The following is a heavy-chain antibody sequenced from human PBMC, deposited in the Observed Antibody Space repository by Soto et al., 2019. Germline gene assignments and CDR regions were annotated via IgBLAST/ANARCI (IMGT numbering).Heavy chain of an antibody. CDR1: GGSISSGGYY. CDR3: ARDQGDTMVQNGYGMDV. V-gene: IGHV4-31*03. Sequence: PSQTLSLTCTVSGGSISSGGYYWSWIRQHPGKGLEWIGYIYYSGSTYYNPSLKSRVTISVDTSKNQFSLKLSSVTAADTAVYYCARDQGDTMVQNGYGMDVWGQGTTVTVSS. D-gene: IGHD3-10*01. J-gene: IGHJ6*02. CDR2: IYYSGST.